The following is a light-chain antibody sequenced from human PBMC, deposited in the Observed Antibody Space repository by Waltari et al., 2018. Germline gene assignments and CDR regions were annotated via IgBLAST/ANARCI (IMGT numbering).Light chain of an antibody. Sequence: QSALTQPASVSGSPGQSISLSCTGSSTDLGNSTLVPWYPPHPDKAPKLLIYEGTERPSGISHRFSGSKSGNTASLTISTLQAEDEADYYCFSYADGRSLVFGGGTKVTVL. CDR2: EGT. J-gene: IGLJ2*01. V-gene: IGLV2-23*01. CDR3: FSYADGRSLV. CDR1: STDLGNSTL.